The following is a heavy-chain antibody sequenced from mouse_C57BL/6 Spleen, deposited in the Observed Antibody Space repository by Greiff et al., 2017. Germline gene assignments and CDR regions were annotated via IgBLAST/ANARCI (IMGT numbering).Heavy chain of an antibody. V-gene: IGHV1-74*01. CDR2: IPPSASDT. CDR1: GYTFTSYW. CDR3: AIPPLPEGDY. D-gene: IGHD2-1*01. J-gene: IGHJ4*01. Sequence: VQLQQPGAELVKPGASVKVSCKASGYTFTSYWMHWVKQRPGQGLEWIGRIPPSASDTNYNQKFKGKAKLTVDKSPSTAYMQLSSRTSEDAAVYYCAIPPLPEGDYWGQGTSVTVSS.